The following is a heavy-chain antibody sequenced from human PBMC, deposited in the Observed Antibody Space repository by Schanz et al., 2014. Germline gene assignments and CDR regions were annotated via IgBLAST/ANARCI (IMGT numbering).Heavy chain of an antibody. Sequence: QVQLVQSGAEVKKPGASVKVSCKASGYTFTSYGISWVRQAPGQGLEWMGWISVYNHNKEYDQKFQGRVTITTDTSTSTAYMALTDLRSDDTAMYYCARDRRFFDRDDLYYFDSWGQGTLVTVSS. CDR3: ARDRRFFDRDDLYYFDS. V-gene: IGHV1-18*01. CDR2: ISVYNHNK. D-gene: IGHD3-3*01. CDR1: GYTFTSYG. J-gene: IGHJ4*02.